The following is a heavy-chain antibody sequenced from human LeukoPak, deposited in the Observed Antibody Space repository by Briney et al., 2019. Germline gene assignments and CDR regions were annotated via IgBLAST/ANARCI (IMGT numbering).Heavy chain of an antibody. J-gene: IGHJ6*02. CDR3: ARTYSGWYGPHYGMDV. V-gene: IGHV4-30-2*01. CDR1: GGSISSSSYS. D-gene: IGHD6-19*01. CDR2: IYHSGST. Sequence: SETLSLTCTVSGGSISSSSYSWSWIRQPPGKGLEWIGYIYHSGSTYYNPSLKSRVTISVDRSKNQFSLKLSSVTAADTAVYYCARTYSGWYGPHYGMDVWGQGTTVTVSS.